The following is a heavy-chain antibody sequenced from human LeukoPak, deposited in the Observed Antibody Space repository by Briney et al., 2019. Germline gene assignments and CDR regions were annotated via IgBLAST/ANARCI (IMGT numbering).Heavy chain of an antibody. D-gene: IGHD4-17*01. CDR3: TRRADYGDPHFDH. CDR1: GFTFGDSS. CDR2: IRTKGHNYAT. J-gene: IGHJ4*02. V-gene: IGHV3-73*01. Sequence: GGSLRLSCAASGFTFGDSSIHWVRQASGKGLEWVGRIRTKGHNYATVYAASVRGRFTISRDDSKNTAFLQMNSLKTEDTAVYYCTRRADYGDPHFDHWGQGTLVTVSS.